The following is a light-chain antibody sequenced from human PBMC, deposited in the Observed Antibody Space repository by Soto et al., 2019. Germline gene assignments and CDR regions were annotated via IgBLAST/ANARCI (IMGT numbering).Light chain of an antibody. CDR2: AVS. CDR3: SSYTSDSSYV. CDR1: SSDVGLYDY. Sequence: QSLLSQPSSVSGSPGQSITISCTGTSSDVGLYDYVSWYQQHPGKAPQLMIYAVSNRPSGVSNRFSAYKSGNTASLFISGLQAEDEADYYCSSYTSDSSYVFGSGTKVTV. V-gene: IGLV2-14*01. J-gene: IGLJ1*01.